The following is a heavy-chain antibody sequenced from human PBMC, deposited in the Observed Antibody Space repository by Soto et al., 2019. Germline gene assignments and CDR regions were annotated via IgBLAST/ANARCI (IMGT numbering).Heavy chain of an antibody. V-gene: IGHV3-21*01. CDR3: ARDQYYYDSSGSATQPAESAFDI. J-gene: IGHJ3*02. CDR2: ISSSSSYI. D-gene: IGHD3-22*01. CDR1: GFTFSSYS. Sequence: GGSLRLSXAASGFTFSSYSMNWVRQAPGKGLEWVSSISSSSSYIYYADSVKGRFTISRDNAKNSLYLQMNSLRAEDTAVYYCARDQYYYDSSGSATQPAESAFDIWGQGTMVTVSS.